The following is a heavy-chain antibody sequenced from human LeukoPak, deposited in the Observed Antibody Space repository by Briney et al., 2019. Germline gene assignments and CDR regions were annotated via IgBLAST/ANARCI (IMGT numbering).Heavy chain of an antibody. D-gene: IGHD6-13*01. J-gene: IGHJ4*02. CDR2: INSDGGTT. CDR1: GFTFSSYW. CDR3: AKIVQFTAATGTGLES. Sequence: GGSLRLSCAASGFTFSSYWMHWVRQAPGKGLVWVSHINSDGGTTTYADSVKGRFTISRDNSKNTMYLQMNSLRAEDTAVYYCAKIVQFTAATGTGLESWGQGTLVTVSP. V-gene: IGHV3-74*01.